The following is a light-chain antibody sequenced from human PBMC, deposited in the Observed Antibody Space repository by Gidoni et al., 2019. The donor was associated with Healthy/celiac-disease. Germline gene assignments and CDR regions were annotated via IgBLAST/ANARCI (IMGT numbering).Light chain of an antibody. CDR3: QQYNSYPLT. V-gene: IGKV1-5*03. CDR1: QSISSW. J-gene: IGKJ4*01. CDR2: KAS. Sequence: DIQMTQSPSTLSASVGDRVTITCRASQSISSWLAWYQQKPGNAPKLLIYKASSLESGVPSRFRGSGSGTEFTLTISSLQPDDFATYYCQQYNSYPLTFGGGTKVEIK.